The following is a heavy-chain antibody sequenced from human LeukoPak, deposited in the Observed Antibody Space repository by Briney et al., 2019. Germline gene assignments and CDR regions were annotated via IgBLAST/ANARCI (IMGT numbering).Heavy chain of an antibody. D-gene: IGHD3-22*01. CDR2: ISGSGGST. Sequence: GGSLRLSCAASGFTVSSNYMSWVRQAPGKGLEWVSAISGSGGSTYYADSVKGRFTISRDNSKNTLYLQMNSLRAEDTALYYCARVVGRDYYDSSGYGYFDYWGQGTLVTVSS. V-gene: IGHV3-23*01. CDR3: ARVVGRDYYDSSGYGYFDY. CDR1: GFTVSSNY. J-gene: IGHJ4*02.